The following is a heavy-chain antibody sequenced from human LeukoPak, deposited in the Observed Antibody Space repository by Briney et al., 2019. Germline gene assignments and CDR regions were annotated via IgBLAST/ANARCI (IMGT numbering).Heavy chain of an antibody. CDR1: GGSISSYY. V-gene: IGHV4-4*07. CDR3: ARVGWSGYYTSYYFDY. Sequence: SETLSLTCTVSGGSISSYYWSWIRQPAGKGLEWIGRIYTSGSTNYNPSLKSRVTMSVDTSKNQFSLKLSPVTAADTAVYYCARVGWSGYYTSYYFDYWGQGTLVTVSS. D-gene: IGHD3-3*01. CDR2: IYTSGST. J-gene: IGHJ4*02.